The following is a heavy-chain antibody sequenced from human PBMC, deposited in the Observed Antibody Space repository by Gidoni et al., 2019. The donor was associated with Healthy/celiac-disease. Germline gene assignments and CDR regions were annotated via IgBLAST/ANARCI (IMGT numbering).Heavy chain of an antibody. CDR1: GGSISSYY. J-gene: IGHJ4*02. D-gene: IGHD3-22*01. V-gene: IGHV4-59*08. Sequence: QVQLQESGPGLVKPSETLSLTCTVSGGSISSYYWSWIRQPPGKGLEWIGYIYYSGSTNYNPSLKSRVTISVDTSKNQFSLKLSSVTAADTAVYYCARQYYYDSSGYYRAYYFDYWGQGTLVTVSS. CDR3: ARQYYYDSSGYYRAYYFDY. CDR2: IYYSGST.